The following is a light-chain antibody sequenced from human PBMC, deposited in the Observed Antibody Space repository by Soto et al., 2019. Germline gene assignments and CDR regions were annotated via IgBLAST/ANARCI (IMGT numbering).Light chain of an antibody. Sequence: EIVMTQSPATLSVSPGERATLSCRASQSVSNNLAWYQNKPGQAPKLLIYGASTMATGIPARFSGSGSGTEFTLTISSLQSEYFAVYYCQQYNRWWTFGPGTKVEIK. CDR3: QQYNRWWT. CDR1: QSVSNN. V-gene: IGKV3-15*01. CDR2: GAS. J-gene: IGKJ1*01.